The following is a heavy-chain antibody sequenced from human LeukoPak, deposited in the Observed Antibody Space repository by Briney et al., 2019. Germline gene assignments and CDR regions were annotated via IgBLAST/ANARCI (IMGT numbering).Heavy chain of an antibody. J-gene: IGHJ3*01. CDR1: GFTFSSYA. CDR3: AKEAGQDYGALDAFDV. CDR2: ISYDGSNK. D-gene: IGHD4-17*01. V-gene: IGHV3-30-3*01. Sequence: GGSLRLSCAASGFTFSSYAMHWVRQAPGKGLEWVAVISYDGSNKYYADSVKGRFTISRDNSKNTLYLQMNSVRAEDTAVYYCAKEAGQDYGALDAFDVWGQGTMVTVSS.